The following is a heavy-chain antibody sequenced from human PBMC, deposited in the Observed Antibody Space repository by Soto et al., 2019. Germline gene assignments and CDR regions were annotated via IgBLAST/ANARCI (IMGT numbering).Heavy chain of an antibody. CDR2: ISRTSTSI. Sequence: GGSLRLSCAASGFTFSSYSMNWVRQAPGKGLEWVSYISRTSTSIYYADSVKGRFTISRDNAKNSLYLQMSSLRAEDTAVYYCARDFCQFSSPSYFFDSWGQGTLVTVSS. V-gene: IGHV3-48*01. CDR1: GFTFSSYS. CDR3: ARDFCQFSSPSYFFDS. J-gene: IGHJ4*02. D-gene: IGHD6-6*01.